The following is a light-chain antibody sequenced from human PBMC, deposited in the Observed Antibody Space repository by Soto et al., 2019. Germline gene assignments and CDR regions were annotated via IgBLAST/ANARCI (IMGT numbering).Light chain of an antibody. Sequence: EIVMTQSPATLSVSPGERATLSCRASQSVRSSIAWYQHKPGQAPRLLIYGASTRATGIPARISGSGSGTEFTLTISSLQSEDFAVYYCQQYNNWPQTFGQGTKVGIK. CDR2: GAS. V-gene: IGKV3-15*01. CDR3: QQYNNWPQT. CDR1: QSVRSS. J-gene: IGKJ1*01.